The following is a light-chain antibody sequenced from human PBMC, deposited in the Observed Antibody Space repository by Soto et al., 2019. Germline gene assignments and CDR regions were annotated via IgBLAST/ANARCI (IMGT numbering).Light chain of an antibody. J-gene: IGKJ4*01. CDR3: QQLNSYPLT. CDR1: QGISSY. CDR2: AAS. Sequence: IQLTQSPSSLSASVGDRVTITCRASQGISSYLAWYQQKPGKAPKLLIYAASTLKSGVPSRFSGSGSGTDFTLTISSLQPEDFETYYCQQLNSYPLTFGGGTKVEIK. V-gene: IGKV1-9*01.